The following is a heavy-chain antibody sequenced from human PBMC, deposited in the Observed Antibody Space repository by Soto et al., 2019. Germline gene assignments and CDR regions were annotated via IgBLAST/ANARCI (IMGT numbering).Heavy chain of an antibody. Sequence: MRLSCTAAGFTFGDYAMSWVRQAPGKGLEWVGYIRSKASGGTSEYAASVKGRFTFSRDDSKSIAYLQMNSLKIEDTAIYYCTRDQPITPWGQGTMVTVSS. CDR3: TRDQPITP. CDR2: IRSKASGGTS. D-gene: IGHD3-10*01. J-gene: IGHJ3*01. CDR1: GFTFGDYA. V-gene: IGHV3-49*04.